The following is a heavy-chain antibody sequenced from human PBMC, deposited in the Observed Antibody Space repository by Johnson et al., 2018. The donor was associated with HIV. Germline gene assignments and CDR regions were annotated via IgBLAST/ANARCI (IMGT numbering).Heavy chain of an antibody. CDR3: AREPRGPSSGSRIPDAFDI. CDR1: GFTFSDYY. Sequence: QVQLVESGGGLVKPGGSLRLSCGASGFTFSDYYMSWIRQAPGKGLEWVSYISSSGSTIYYADSVKGRFTISRDNTKNSLYLQMNSLRAEDTAVYYCAREPRGPSSGSRIPDAFDIWGQGTMVTVSS. V-gene: IGHV3-11*04. J-gene: IGHJ3*02. D-gene: IGHD3-10*01. CDR2: ISSSGSTI.